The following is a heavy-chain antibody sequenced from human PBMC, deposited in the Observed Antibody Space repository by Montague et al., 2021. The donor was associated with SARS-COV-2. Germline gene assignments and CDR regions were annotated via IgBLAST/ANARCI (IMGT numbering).Heavy chain of an antibody. J-gene: IGHJ6*02. CDR3: ARTSRGSRYFYGVDV. D-gene: IGHD3-10*01. CDR1: GGSISSSSYY. Sequence: SETLSLTCTVSGGSISSSSYYWSWIRQPPGMGLEWIGYIFRSGATNYNPPLKGRVIISLDTSKSQFSLRLSSVTAADTAIYYCARTSRGSRYFYGVDVWGQGTTVTVSS. CDR2: IFRSGAT. V-gene: IGHV4-61*01.